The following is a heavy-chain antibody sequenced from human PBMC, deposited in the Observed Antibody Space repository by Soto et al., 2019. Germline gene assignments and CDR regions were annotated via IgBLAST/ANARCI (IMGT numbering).Heavy chain of an antibody. CDR1: GGSISSGGYS. Sequence: QLQLQESGSGLVKPSQTLSLTCAVSGGSISSGGYSWSWIRQPPGKDLEWIGYIYHSGSTYYNPPLKTRVTISVDRSKNQSSLTLSSVTAAATAVHYCARAPGLWGRGTLVTVSS. V-gene: IGHV4-30-2*01. CDR2: IYHSGST. J-gene: IGHJ2*01. CDR3: ARAPGL.